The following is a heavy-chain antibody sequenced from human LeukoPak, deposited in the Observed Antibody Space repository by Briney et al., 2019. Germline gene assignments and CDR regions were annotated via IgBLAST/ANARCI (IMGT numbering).Heavy chain of an antibody. D-gene: IGHD1-26*01. CDR2: IWYDGSNK. V-gene: IGHV3-33*01. J-gene: IGHJ4*02. Sequence: GGSLRLSCAASGFTFSSYGMHWLRQAPGKGLEWVAVIWYDGSNKYYADSVKGRFTISRDNSKNTLYLQMNRLRAEDTAVYYCARVGATTNAVDYWGQGTLVTVSS. CDR3: ARVGATTNAVDY. CDR1: GFTFSSYG.